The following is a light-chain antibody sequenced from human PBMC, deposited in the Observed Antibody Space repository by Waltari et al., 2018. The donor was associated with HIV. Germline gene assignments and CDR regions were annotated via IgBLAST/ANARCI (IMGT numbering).Light chain of an antibody. Sequence: QSVLTQPPSASGTPEQRVTISCSGTTSNIGRNTVSWFQQFPGTAPKVLIYGKNQRPSGVPDRFSGSKSGTSASLAICGLQSEDEADYYCASWDDSLNGPVFGGGTKLTVV. CDR2: GKN. CDR3: ASWDDSLNGPV. CDR1: TSNIGRNT. J-gene: IGLJ2*01. V-gene: IGLV1-44*01.